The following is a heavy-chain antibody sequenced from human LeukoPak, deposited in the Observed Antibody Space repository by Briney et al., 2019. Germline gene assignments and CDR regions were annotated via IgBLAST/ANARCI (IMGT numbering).Heavy chain of an antibody. J-gene: IGHJ5*02. V-gene: IGHV3-66*01. CDR1: GFTVSSNY. D-gene: IGHD6-19*01. CDR2: IYSGGST. Sequence: GGSLRLSCAASGFTVSSNYMSWVRQAPGKGLEWVSVIYSGGSTYYADSVKGRFTISRDSSKNTLYLQMNSLRAEDTAVYYCARTAGYSSGWSFDPWGQGTLVTVSS. CDR3: ARTAGYSSGWSFDP.